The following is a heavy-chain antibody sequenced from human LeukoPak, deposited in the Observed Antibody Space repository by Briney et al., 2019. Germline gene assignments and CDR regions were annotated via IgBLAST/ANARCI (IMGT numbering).Heavy chain of an antibody. CDR1: GFTFDDYT. V-gene: IGHV3-43*01. Sequence: PGGSLRLSCAASGFTFDDYTMHWVRQAPGEGLEWVSLISWDGGSTYYADSVKGRFTISRDNSKNSLYLQMNSLRTEDTALYYCAKDWGYDSDAFEIWGQGTMVTVSS. CDR3: AKDWGYDSDAFEI. D-gene: IGHD3-16*01. CDR2: ISWDGGST. J-gene: IGHJ3*02.